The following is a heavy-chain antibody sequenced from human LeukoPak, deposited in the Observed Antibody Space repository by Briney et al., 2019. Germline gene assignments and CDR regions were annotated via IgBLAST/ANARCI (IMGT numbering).Heavy chain of an antibody. CDR2: ISYDGSNK. V-gene: IGHV3-30*18. CDR1: GFTFSSYG. Sequence: GGSLRLSCAASGFTFSSYGMHWVRQAPGKGLEWVAVISYDGSNKYYADPVKGRFTISRDNSKNTLYLQMNSLRAEDTAVYYCAKDLRSPGDYAFDYWGQGTLVTVSS. D-gene: IGHD4-17*01. CDR3: AKDLRSPGDYAFDY. J-gene: IGHJ4*02.